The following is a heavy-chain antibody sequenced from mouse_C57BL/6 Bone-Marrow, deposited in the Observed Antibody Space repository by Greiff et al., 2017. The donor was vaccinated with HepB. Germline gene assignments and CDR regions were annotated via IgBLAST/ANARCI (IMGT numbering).Heavy chain of an antibody. V-gene: IGHV14-4*01. Sequence: EVKLVESGAELVRPGASVKLSCTASGFNIKDDYMHWVKQRPEQGLEWIGWIAPENGDTEYASKFQGKATITADTSSNTAYLQLSSLTSEDTAVYYCTSGGYYPAWFAYWGQGTLVTVSA. J-gene: IGHJ3*01. D-gene: IGHD2-3*01. CDR2: IAPENGDT. CDR3: TSGGYYPAWFAY. CDR1: GFNIKDDY.